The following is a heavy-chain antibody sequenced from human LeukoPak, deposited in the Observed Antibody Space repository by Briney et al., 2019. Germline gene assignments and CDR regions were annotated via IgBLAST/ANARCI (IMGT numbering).Heavy chain of an antibody. CDR2: IWFDGSNK. V-gene: IGHV3-33*01. Sequence: PGRSLRLSCAASGFTFSSYGMHWVRQAPGKGLEWVAVIWFDGSNKYYADSVKGRFTISRDNSKNTLYLQMNSLRAEDTAVYYCARAYSSGWAYFDYWGQGNLVTVSS. CDR1: GFTFSSYG. J-gene: IGHJ4*02. CDR3: ARAYSSGWAYFDY. D-gene: IGHD6-19*01.